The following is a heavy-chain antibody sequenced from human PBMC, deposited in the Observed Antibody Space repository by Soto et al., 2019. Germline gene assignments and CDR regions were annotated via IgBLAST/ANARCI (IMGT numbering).Heavy chain of an antibody. CDR2: IYYSGST. CDR3: ARGGRRSPGMDV. CDR1: GGSIRSGGYY. J-gene: IGHJ6*02. V-gene: IGHV4-31*03. Sequence: QVQLQESGPGLVKPSQTLSLTCTVSGGSIRSGGYYWSWIRQHPGKGLEWIGYIYYSGSTYYNPSLKSRVTISVDTSKNQFSPKLSSVTAADTAVYYCARGGRRSPGMDVWGQGTTVTVSS.